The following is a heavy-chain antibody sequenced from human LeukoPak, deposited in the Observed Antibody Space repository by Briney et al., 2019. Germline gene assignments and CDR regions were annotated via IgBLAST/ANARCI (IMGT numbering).Heavy chain of an antibody. CDR2: ISGSGSTA. Sequence: PGRSLRLSCAASGFTFSSYAMHWVRQAPGKGLEWVSGISGSGSTAVYTDSVRGRFTVSRDNSKNTLYLQMNSLRDEDTAAYYCAKDALGGSGSYSWGTFDYWGQGTLVIVS. J-gene: IGHJ4*02. D-gene: IGHD3-10*01. CDR3: AKDALGGSGSYSWGTFDY. CDR1: GFTFSSYA. V-gene: IGHV3-23*01.